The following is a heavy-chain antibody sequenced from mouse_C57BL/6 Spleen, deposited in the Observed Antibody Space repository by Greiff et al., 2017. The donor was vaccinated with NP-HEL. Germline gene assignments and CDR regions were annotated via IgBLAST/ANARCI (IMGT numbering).Heavy chain of an antibody. D-gene: IGHD2-3*01. CDR2: ISSGSSTI. CDR1: GFTFSDYG. CDR3: ARGLLGTRNYYFDY. V-gene: IGHV5-17*01. J-gene: IGHJ2*01. Sequence: EVKLVESGGGLVKPGGSLKLSCAASGFTFSDYGMHWVRQAPEKGLEWVAYISSGSSTIYYADTVKGRFTISRDNAKNTLFLQMTSLRSEDTAMYYCARGLLGTRNYYFDYWGQGTTLTVSS.